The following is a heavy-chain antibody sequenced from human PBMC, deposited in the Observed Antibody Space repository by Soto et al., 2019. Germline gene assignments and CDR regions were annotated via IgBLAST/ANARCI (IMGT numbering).Heavy chain of an antibody. V-gene: IGHV3-48*03. D-gene: IGHD3-22*01. CDR3: ARVTMIVVVMGLDAFDI. CDR1: GFTFSSYE. Sequence: TGGSLRLSCAASGFTFSSYEMNWVRQAPGKGLEWVSYISSSGSTIYYADSVKGRFTISRDNAKNSLYLQMNSLRAEDTAVYYCARVTMIVVVMGLDAFDIWGQGTMVTVSS. CDR2: ISSSGSTI. J-gene: IGHJ3*02.